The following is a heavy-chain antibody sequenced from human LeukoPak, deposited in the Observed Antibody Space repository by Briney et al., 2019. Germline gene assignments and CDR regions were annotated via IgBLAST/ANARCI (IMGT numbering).Heavy chain of an antibody. Sequence: GASVKVSCKASGYTFTGYYMHWVRQAPGQGLEWMGWINPNSGGTNYAQKFQGRVTMTRDTSISTAYMELSRLRSDDTAVYYCARHDLAAAEGWFDPWGQGTLVTVSS. CDR3: ARHDLAAAEGWFDP. J-gene: IGHJ5*02. V-gene: IGHV1-2*02. CDR2: INPNSGGT. D-gene: IGHD6-13*01. CDR1: GYTFTGYY.